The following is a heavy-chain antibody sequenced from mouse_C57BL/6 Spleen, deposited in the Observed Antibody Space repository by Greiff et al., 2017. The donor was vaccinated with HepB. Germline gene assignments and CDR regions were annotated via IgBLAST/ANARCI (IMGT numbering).Heavy chain of an antibody. CDR1: GYTFTDYN. CDR2: INPNNGGT. V-gene: IGHV1-22*01. D-gene: IGHD4-1*01. Sequence: DVQLQESGPELVKPGASVKMSCKASGYTFTDYNMHWVKQSHGKSLEWIGYINPNNGGTSYNQKFKGKATLTVNKSSSTAYMELRSLTSEDSAVYYCARWGTGTSAMDYWGQGTSVTVSS. CDR3: ARWGTGTSAMDY. J-gene: IGHJ4*01.